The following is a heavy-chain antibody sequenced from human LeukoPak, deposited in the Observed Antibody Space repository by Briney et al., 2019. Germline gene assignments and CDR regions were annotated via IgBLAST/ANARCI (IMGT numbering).Heavy chain of an antibody. D-gene: IGHD3-22*01. CDR2: IYYSGST. J-gene: IGHJ3*02. Sequence: PSETLSLTCTVSGGSISSYYWSWIRQPPGKGLEWIGYIYYSGSTYYNPSLKSQVTISVDTSKNQFSLKLSSVTAADTAVYYCARSSYYYDSSYAFDIWGQGTMVTVSS. CDR1: GGSISSYY. CDR3: ARSSYYYDSSYAFDI. V-gene: IGHV4-59*12.